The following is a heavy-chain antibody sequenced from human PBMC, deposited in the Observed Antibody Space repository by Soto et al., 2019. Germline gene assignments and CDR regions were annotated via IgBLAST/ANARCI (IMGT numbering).Heavy chain of an antibody. J-gene: IGHJ4*02. CDR1: GFTFSSYA. V-gene: IGHV3-30-3*01. Sequence: GGSLRLSCAASGFTFSSYAMHWVRQAPGKGLEWVAVISYDGSNKYYADSVKGRFTISRDNSKNTLYLQMNSLRAEDTAVYYCARGPIDCSGGSCYLNYWGQGTLVTVSS. CDR3: ARGPIDCSGGSCYLNY. CDR2: ISYDGSNK. D-gene: IGHD2-15*01.